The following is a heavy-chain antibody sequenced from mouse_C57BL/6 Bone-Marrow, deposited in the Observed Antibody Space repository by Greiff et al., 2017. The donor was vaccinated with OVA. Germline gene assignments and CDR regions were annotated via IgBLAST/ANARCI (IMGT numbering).Heavy chain of an antibody. Sequence: EVMLVESGEGLVKPGGSLKLSCAASGFTFSSYAMSWVRQTPEKRLEWVAYISSGGDYIYYADTVKGRFTISRDNARNTLYLQMSSLKSEDTAMYYCTRADDGYYWYFDVWGTGTTVTVSS. CDR2: ISSGGDYI. D-gene: IGHD2-3*01. CDR3: TRADDGYYWYFDV. J-gene: IGHJ1*03. CDR1: GFTFSSYA. V-gene: IGHV5-9-1*02.